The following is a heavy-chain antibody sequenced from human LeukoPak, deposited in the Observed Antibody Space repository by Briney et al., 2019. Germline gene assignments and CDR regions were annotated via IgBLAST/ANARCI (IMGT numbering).Heavy chain of an antibody. V-gene: IGHV4-34*01. CDR1: GGSFSGYH. CDR3: ASGPSTYYYFAVDV. CDR2: INHGGST. J-gene: IGHJ6*02. Sequence: SETLSLTCAVYGGSFSGYHWSWIRQPPGKGLEWIGEINHGGSTNYNPSLKSRVTMSVEKSKNQFSLKLSSVTAADTAVYYCASGPSTYYYFAVDVWGPGTTVTVSS.